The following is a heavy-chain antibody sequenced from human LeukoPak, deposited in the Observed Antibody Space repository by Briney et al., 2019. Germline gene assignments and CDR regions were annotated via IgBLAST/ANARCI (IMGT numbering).Heavy chain of an antibody. J-gene: IGHJ6*03. D-gene: IGHD6-13*01. CDR2: IYYSGST. CDR1: GGSISSYY. V-gene: IGHV4-59*01. CDR3: ARDRPAAAGTGYYYYMDV. Sequence: SETLSLTCTVSGGSISSYYWSWIRQPPGKGLEWIGYIYYSGSTNYNPSLKSRVTISVDTSKNQFSLKLSSVTAADTAVYYCARDRPAAAGTGYYYYMDVWGKGTTVTVSS.